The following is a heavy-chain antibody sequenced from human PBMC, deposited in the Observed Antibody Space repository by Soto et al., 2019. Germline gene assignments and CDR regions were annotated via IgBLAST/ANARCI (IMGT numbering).Heavy chain of an antibody. CDR1: GFTFTDFY. D-gene: IGHD4-4*01. Sequence: EVQLVQSGGGLVQPGGSLRLSCVGSGFTFTDFYMNWVRQAPGKGLEWVANIRPEGSETNYVESVKGRFTTSRDNAKNPLFQQMNSLRADDTAVYYCAGWGGHDYNYWGQGILVTVSS. J-gene: IGHJ4*02. CDR2: IRPEGSET. V-gene: IGHV3-7*03. CDR3: AGWGGHDYNY.